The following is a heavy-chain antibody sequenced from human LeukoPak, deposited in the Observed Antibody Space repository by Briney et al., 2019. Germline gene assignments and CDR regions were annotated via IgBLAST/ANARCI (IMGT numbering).Heavy chain of an antibody. V-gene: IGHV3-9*01. J-gene: IGHJ6*02. CDR1: GFRFDDYG. Sequence: GRSLRLSCVVSGFRFDDYGMPWVRQAPGKVLEWVSGISWSGTTTGYADSVKGRFTISRDSAKNSLYLQVDSLRVEDTALYYCAKDESTGGFAPGYFYGMGVWGQGTTVTVSS. D-gene: IGHD3-16*01. CDR2: ISWSGTTT. CDR3: AKDESTGGFAPGYFYGMGV.